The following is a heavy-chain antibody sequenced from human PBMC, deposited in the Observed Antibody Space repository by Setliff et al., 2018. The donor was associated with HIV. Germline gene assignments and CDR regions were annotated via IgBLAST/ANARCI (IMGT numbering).Heavy chain of an antibody. CDR1: GGTFSSYV. Sequence: SVKVSCKASGGTFSSYVISWVRQAPGQGLEWMGGIIPILDIANYARKFQGRVTITADKSTSTAYMELSGLRSEDTALYYCALDLPGPAITSGWMKNWFDPWGQGTLVTVSS. V-gene: IGHV1-69*10. J-gene: IGHJ5*02. CDR2: IIPILDIA. CDR3: ALDLPGPAITSGWMKNWFDP. D-gene: IGHD6-19*01.